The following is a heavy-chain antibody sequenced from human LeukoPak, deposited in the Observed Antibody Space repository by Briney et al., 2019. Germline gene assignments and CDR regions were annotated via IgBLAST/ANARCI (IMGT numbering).Heavy chain of an antibody. CDR2: IKQDGSEK. CDR1: GFTFSSSA. J-gene: IGHJ6*03. CDR3: ARDFFDVDSSGWLIHYYYYMDV. D-gene: IGHD6-19*01. V-gene: IGHV3-7*01. Sequence: LPGGSLRLSCGASGFTFSSSAMNWVRQAPGKGLEWVANIKQDGSEKYYVDSVKGRFTISRDNAKNSLYLQMNSLRAEDTAVYYCARDFFDVDSSGWLIHYYYYMDVWGKGTTVTVSS.